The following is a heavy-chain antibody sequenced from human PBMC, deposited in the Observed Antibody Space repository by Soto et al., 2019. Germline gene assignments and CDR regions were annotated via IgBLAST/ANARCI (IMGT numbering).Heavy chain of an antibody. V-gene: IGHV1-2*02. CDR1: GYTFTGYY. D-gene: IGHD6-19*01. J-gene: IGHJ4*02. CDR3: ARARVAVAGIDY. CDR2: INPNSGGT. Sequence: ASVKVSCKASGYTFTGYYMHRVRQAPGQGLEWMGWINPNSGGTNYAQKFQGRVTMTRDTSTSTAYMELSSLRSDDTAVYYCARARVAVAGIDYGGQGTLVTVSS.